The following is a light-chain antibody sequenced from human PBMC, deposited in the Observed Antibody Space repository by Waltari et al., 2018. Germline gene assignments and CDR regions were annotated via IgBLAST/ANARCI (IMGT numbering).Light chain of an antibody. Sequence: DSVMTQSPDSLAVPLGERVTINCKSSESVLYSSSNKNYLAWYQQKPGQPPKLLIYWASTRESGVPDRLSGSGSGTDFTLTISSLQAEDVAVYYCQQYYSTPLTFGGGTKVEIK. CDR3: QQYYSTPLT. V-gene: IGKV4-1*01. CDR2: WAS. CDR1: ESVLYSSSNKNY. J-gene: IGKJ4*01.